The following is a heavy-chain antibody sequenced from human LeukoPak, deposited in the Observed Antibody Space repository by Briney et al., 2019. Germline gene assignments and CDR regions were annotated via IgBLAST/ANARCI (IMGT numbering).Heavy chain of an antibody. CDR2: ISPTGSTT. Sequence: GGSLRLSCTASGFSFSGHWMHWARQLPGKGLVWVSRISPTGSTTSYADSVKGRFTVSRDNAKNTLYLQVNNLRAEDTAVYYCAREIAATGAAVDYWGQGILVTVSS. J-gene: IGHJ4*02. D-gene: IGHD6-13*01. V-gene: IGHV3-74*01. CDR3: AREIAATGAAVDY. CDR1: GFSFSGHW.